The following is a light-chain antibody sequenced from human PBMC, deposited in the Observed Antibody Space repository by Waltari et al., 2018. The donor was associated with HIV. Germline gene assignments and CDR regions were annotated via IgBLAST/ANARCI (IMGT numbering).Light chain of an antibody. Sequence: DFQMTQSPSPLSASVGERVTITCRASQDTRHYVALYQQKSRRVPKLLIHSASTLQSGVSSRFSGTGSGTEFTLTISSLQPEDFATYYCQQLNSYPLTFGGGTKVEIK. V-gene: IGKV1-9*01. J-gene: IGKJ4*01. CDR2: SAS. CDR3: QQLNSYPLT. CDR1: QDTRHY.